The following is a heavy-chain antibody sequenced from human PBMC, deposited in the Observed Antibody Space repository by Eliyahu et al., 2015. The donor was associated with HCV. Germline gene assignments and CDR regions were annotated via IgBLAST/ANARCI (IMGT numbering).Heavy chain of an antibody. Sequence: QVQLVESGGGVVQPGXSLRLSCAASGFXXDSYGMXWVRQAPGKGLEWVAIISHDGSTKYYADSIKGRFTISRDNSKNTLYLQMNSLRAEDTAVYYCAKATNVLGFYFDYWGQGTLVTVSS. CDR1: GFXXDSYG. CDR3: AKATNVLGFYFDY. CDR2: ISHDGSTK. J-gene: IGHJ4*02. V-gene: IGHV3-30*18. D-gene: IGHD5-24*01.